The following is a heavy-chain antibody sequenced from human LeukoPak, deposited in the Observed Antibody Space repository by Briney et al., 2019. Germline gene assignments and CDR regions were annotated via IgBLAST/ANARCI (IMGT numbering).Heavy chain of an antibody. CDR2: INAGNGNT. J-gene: IGHJ3*02. CDR1: GYTFTSYA. V-gene: IGHV1-3*01. D-gene: IGHD3-16*01. Sequence: ASVKVSCKASGYTFTSYAMHWVRQAPGQRLEWMGWINAGNGNTKYSQKFQGRVTITRDTSASTAYMELRSLRSDDTAVYYCARRYLGGGAFDIWGQGTMVTVSS. CDR3: ARRYLGGGAFDI.